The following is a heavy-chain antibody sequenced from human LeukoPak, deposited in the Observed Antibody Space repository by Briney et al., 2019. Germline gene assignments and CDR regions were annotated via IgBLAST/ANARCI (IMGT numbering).Heavy chain of an antibody. J-gene: IGHJ4*02. CDR1: GFTFSDYY. CDR2: ISSSSTHT. V-gene: IGHV3-11*06. Sequence: PGGSLRLSRAASGFTFSDYYMTWIRQAPGKGLEWVSYISSSSTHTNYADSVKGRFTISRDNAKNSLYLQMNSLRAEDTAVYYCARGSSVLTTEDYWGQGTLVTVSS. D-gene: IGHD4-17*01. CDR3: ARGSSVLTTEDY.